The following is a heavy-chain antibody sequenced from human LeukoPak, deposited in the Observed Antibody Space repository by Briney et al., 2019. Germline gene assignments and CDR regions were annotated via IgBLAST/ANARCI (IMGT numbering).Heavy chain of an antibody. CDR1: GFTFSNSW. J-gene: IGHJ4*02. CDR3: ARDLAWGAFDY. CDR2: IKSDGST. D-gene: IGHD7-27*01. Sequence: GGSLRLSCAASGFTFSNSWMHWVRQAPGKGLVWVSIIKSDGSTIYADSVKGRFTISRDNAKSTIYLQMNSLRVEDTAVYHCARDLAWGAFDYWGQGTLVTVSS. V-gene: IGHV3-74*01.